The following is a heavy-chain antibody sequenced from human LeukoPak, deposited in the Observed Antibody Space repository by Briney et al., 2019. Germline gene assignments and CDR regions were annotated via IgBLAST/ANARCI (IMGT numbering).Heavy chain of an antibody. J-gene: IGHJ4*02. CDR1: GGPFSGYF. CDR2: INHGGSI. V-gene: IGHV4-34*01. Sequence: SETLSLTCAVYGGPFSGYFWSWIRQPPGKGLEWIGEINHGGSINYNPSPKSRVTISADTSKNQFSLKLTSVTAADTAVYYCARDRRRIGSYYDKSGFLDHWGQGTLVTVSS. CDR3: ARDRRRIGSYYDKSGFLDH. D-gene: IGHD3-22*01.